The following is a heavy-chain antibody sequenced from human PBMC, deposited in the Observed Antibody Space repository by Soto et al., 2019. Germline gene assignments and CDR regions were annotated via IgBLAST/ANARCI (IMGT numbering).Heavy chain of an antibody. V-gene: IGHV1-2*04. Sequence: GASVKVSCKASGYTFTGYYMHWVRQAPGQGLEWMGWINPNSGDTNYAQKFQGWVTMTRDTSISTAYMELSRLRSDDTAVYYCARDWDPHALDYDILTGYYTPNNWFDPWGQGTLVTVSS. J-gene: IGHJ5*02. CDR1: GYTFTGYY. D-gene: IGHD3-9*01. CDR3: ARDWDPHALDYDILTGYYTPNNWFDP. CDR2: INPNSGDT.